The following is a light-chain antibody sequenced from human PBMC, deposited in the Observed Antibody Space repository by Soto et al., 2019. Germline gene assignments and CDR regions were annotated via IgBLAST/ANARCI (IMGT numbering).Light chain of an antibody. Sequence: EIVLTQSPATLSLSPGERATLSCRASQSVSSYLAWYQQKPGQAPRLLIYDASNRATGIPARFSGSGSGTDFTLTISSLEPEDCAVYYCQQRSNWPPENTFGPGTKVDIK. CDR2: DAS. J-gene: IGKJ3*01. CDR1: QSVSSY. V-gene: IGKV3-11*01. CDR3: QQRSNWPPENT.